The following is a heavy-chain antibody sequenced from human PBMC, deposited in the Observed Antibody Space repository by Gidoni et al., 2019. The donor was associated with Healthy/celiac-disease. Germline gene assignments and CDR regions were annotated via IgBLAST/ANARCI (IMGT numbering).Heavy chain of an antibody. D-gene: IGHD4-17*01. Sequence: ANYAQKFQGRVTITADKSTSTAYMELSSLRSEDTAVYYCARMDETTGSYYFDYWGQGTLVTVSS. V-gene: IGHV1-69*02. J-gene: IGHJ4*02. CDR2: A. CDR3: ARMDETTGSYYFDY.